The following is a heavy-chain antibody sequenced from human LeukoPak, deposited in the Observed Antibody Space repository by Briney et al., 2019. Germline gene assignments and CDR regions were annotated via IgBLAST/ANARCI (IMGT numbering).Heavy chain of an antibody. V-gene: IGHV3-30*02. CDR2: IRYDGSKK. J-gene: IGHJ3*02. CDR1: GFTFSSYG. Sequence: GGSLRLSCAASGFTFSSYGMLWVRQAPGKGLEWVAFIRYDGSKKDYTDSVKGRFTISRDNSKNTLYLQMNSLRTEDTAVYYCAKDGIPAALMAFDIWGQGTMVTVSS. D-gene: IGHD2-2*01. CDR3: AKDGIPAALMAFDI.